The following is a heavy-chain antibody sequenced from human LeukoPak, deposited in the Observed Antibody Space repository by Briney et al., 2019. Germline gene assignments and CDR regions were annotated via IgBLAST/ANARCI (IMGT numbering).Heavy chain of an antibody. V-gene: IGHV3-23*01. CDR2: IGNNGGYT. CDR3: AAASFLYDFWSGPRYCFDY. Sequence: PGGSLRLSCAASGFTFSSSAMSWVRQAPGKGLEWVSAIGNNGGYTYYADSVQGRFTISRDNSKSTLCLQMNSLRAEDTAVYYCAAASFLYDFWSGPRYCFDYWGQGTLVTVSS. J-gene: IGHJ4*02. D-gene: IGHD3-3*01. CDR1: GFTFSSSA.